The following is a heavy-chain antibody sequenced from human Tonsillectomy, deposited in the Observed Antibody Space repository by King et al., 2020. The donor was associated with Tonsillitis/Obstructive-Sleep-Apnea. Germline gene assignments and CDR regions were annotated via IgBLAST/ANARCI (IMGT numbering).Heavy chain of an antibody. Sequence: QLQESGPGLVKPSETLSLTCTVSGGSISSSSFYWGWIRQPPGKGLDWIGSIYNSGSTYYNPSLKSRVTISVDTSSNQFSLKLSSVTAADTAVYYCGAALGTVTTYTDYWGQGTLVTVSS. J-gene: IGHJ4*02. V-gene: IGHV4-39*01. CDR3: GAALGTVTTYTDY. CDR2: IYNSGST. D-gene: IGHD4-17*01. CDR1: GGSISSSSFY.